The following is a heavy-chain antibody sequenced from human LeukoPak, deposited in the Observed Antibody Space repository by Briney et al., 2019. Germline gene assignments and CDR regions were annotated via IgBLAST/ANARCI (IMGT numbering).Heavy chain of an antibody. CDR3: ATDLRLQWLVGSFAPLDV. Sequence: ASVKVSCRVSGYTVTELSMHWVRRAPGKGLEWMGGLDPEDGETIYAQKFQGRVTMTEDTSTDTAYMELSSLRSEDTAVYYCATDLRLQWLVGSFAPLDVWGKGTTVTVSS. D-gene: IGHD6-19*01. V-gene: IGHV1-24*01. CDR2: LDPEDGET. J-gene: IGHJ6*04. CDR1: GYTVTELS.